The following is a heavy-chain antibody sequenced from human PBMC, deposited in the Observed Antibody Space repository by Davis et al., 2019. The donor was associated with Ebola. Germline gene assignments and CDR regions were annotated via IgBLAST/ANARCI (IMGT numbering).Heavy chain of an antibody. D-gene: IGHD3-9*01. CDR3: ASQVILTNDY. CDR1: GFTFSNYA. CDR2: ISSSSSTI. J-gene: IGHJ4*02. V-gene: IGHV3-48*02. Sequence: PGGSLRLSCAASGFTFSNYAMSWVRQAPGKGLEWVSYISSSSSTIYYADSVKGRFTISRDNAKNSLYLQMNSLRDEDTAVYYCASQVILTNDYWGQGTLVTVSS.